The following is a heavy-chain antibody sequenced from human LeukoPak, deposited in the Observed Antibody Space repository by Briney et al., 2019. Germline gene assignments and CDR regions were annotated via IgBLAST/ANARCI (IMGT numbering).Heavy chain of an antibody. CDR1: GFTFSSYG. CDR3: ARDSSGGGGMDV. D-gene: IGHD6-19*01. J-gene: IGHJ6*02. Sequence: GGSLRLSCAASGFTFSSYGMHWVRQAPGKGLEWVAVISYDGTNKYYADSVKGRFTISRDNSKNTLYLQMNSLRAEDTAVYYCARDSSGGGGMDVWGQGTTVTVSS. V-gene: IGHV3-30*03. CDR2: ISYDGTNK.